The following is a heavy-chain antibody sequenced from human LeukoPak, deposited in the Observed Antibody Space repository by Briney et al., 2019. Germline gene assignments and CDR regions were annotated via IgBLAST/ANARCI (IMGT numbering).Heavy chain of an antibody. CDR1: GFSFRSHW. CDR3: ARTASRGRYYYDSSGYTNWFDP. D-gene: IGHD3-22*01. CDR2: IKQDENES. Sequence: PGGSLRLSCAASGFSFRSHWMSWVRQAPGKGLEWVANIKQDENESYYVDSVRGRFTISRDNILNSLSLQMNSLRAEDTALYHCARTASRGRYYYDSSGYTNWFDPWGQGTLVTVSS. V-gene: IGHV3-7*03. J-gene: IGHJ5*02.